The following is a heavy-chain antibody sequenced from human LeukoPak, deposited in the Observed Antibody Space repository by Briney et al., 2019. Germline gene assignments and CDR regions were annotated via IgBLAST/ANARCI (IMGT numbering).Heavy chain of an antibody. CDR1: GSTFSNAW. CDR2: IKSKTDGGTT. D-gene: IGHD3-3*01. CDR3: TTELVADHDFWSGLWAFDI. V-gene: IGHV3-15*01. J-gene: IGHJ3*02. Sequence: PGGSLRLSCAASGSTFSNAWMSWVRQAPGKGLEWVGRIKSKTDGGTTDYAAPVKGRFTISRDDSKNTLYLQMNSLKTEDTAVYYCTTELVADHDFWSGLWAFDIWGQGTMVTVSS.